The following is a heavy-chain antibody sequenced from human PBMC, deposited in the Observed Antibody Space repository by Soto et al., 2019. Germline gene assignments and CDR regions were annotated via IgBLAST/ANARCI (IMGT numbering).Heavy chain of an antibody. CDR2: IRAYNGNT. CDR1: GYTFTSYG. D-gene: IGHD2-2*01. Sequence: QVQLVQSGAEVKKPGASVKVSCKASGYTFTSYGISWVRQAPGQGLERMEWIRAYNGNTNYAQKLQGRVTMTTDTSTSTAYMELRSLRSDDTAVYYCARDSVIGDGVVPGDYWGQGTLVTVSS. CDR3: ARDSVIGDGVVPGDY. J-gene: IGHJ4*02. V-gene: IGHV1-18*01.